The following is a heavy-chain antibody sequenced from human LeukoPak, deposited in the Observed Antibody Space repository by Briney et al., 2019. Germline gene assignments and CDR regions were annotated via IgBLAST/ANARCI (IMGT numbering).Heavy chain of an antibody. D-gene: IGHD3-16*01. CDR2: ISYDGGDK. J-gene: IGHJ4*02. CDR3: VKEGVEYSYSYGDY. CDR1: DFSFFTYA. V-gene: IGHV3-30*18. Sequence: PGGSLRLSCAASDFSFFTYAMYWVRQAPGKGLEWVALISYDGGDKYYAESMKGRITISRDNAENTLYLQMNNLRPDDTAFYFCVKEGVEYSYSYGDYWGQGTLVTVSS.